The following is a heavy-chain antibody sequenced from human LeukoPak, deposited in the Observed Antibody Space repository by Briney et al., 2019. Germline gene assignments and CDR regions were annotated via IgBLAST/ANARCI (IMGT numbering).Heavy chain of an antibody. CDR1: GYTFTSYD. D-gene: IGHD5-12*01. CDR2: MNPNSGNT. J-gene: IGHJ6*02. V-gene: IGHV1-8*01. CDR3: AREEYSGYDYYYGMDV. Sequence: ASVKVSCKASGYTFTSYDINWVRQATGQGLEWMGWMNPNSGNTGYAQKFQGRVTMTRNTSISTAYMELSSLRSEDTAVYYCAREEYSGYDYYYGMDVWGQGTTVTVSS.